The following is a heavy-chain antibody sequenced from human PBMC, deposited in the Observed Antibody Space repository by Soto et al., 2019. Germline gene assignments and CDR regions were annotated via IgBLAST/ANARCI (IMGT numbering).Heavy chain of an antibody. D-gene: IGHD3-9*01. V-gene: IGHV1-3*01. CDR2: INAGNGNT. J-gene: IGHJ4*02. CDR3: ARGGYFVTIPPFDY. Sequence: QVQLVQSGAEVKKPGASVKVSCKASGYTFTSYAMHWVRQAPGQRLEWMGWINAGNGNTKYSQKFQGRVTITRDTSASTADRELSSLRSEDTAVYYCARGGYFVTIPPFDYWGQGTLVTVSS. CDR1: GYTFTSYA.